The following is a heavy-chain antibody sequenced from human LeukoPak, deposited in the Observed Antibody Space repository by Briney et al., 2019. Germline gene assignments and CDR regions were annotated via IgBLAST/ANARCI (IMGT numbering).Heavy chain of an antibody. Sequence: GGSLRLSCAASGFSFDDYGMAWIRQVPGKGLEWVSGINLRGDSTAYGDSVKGRFTISRDNAKNSLYLQMTGLRAEDTALYYCARDSDGDFAYNWFDSWGQGILVTVSS. CDR2: INLRGDST. V-gene: IGHV3-20*04. CDR1: GFSFDDYG. D-gene: IGHD4-17*01. CDR3: ARDSDGDFAYNWFDS. J-gene: IGHJ5*01.